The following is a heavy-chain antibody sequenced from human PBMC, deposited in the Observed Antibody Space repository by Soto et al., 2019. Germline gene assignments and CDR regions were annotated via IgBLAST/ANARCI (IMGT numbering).Heavy chain of an antibody. CDR1: GGSISSGGYY. CDR3: ARETPRIVVVTANAFDI. Sequence: PSETLSLTCTVSGGSISSGGYYWSWIRQHPGEGLEWIGYIYYSGSTYYNPSLKSRVTISVDTSKNQFSLKLSSVTAADTAVYYCARETPRIVVVTANAFDIWGQGTMVTVSS. J-gene: IGHJ3*02. D-gene: IGHD2-21*02. CDR2: IYYSGST. V-gene: IGHV4-31*03.